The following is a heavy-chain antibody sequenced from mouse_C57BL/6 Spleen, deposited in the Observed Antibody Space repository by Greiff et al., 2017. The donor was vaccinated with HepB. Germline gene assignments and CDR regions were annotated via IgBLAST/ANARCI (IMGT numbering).Heavy chain of an antibody. Sequence: EVMLVESGEGLVKPGGSLKLSCAASGFTFSSYAMSWVRQTPEKRLEWVAYISSGGDYIYYADTVKGRFTISRDNARNTLYLQMSSLKSEDTAMYYCTSSITTVVAHWYFDVWGTGTTVTVSS. CDR3: TSSITTVVAHWYFDV. CDR1: GFTFSSYA. D-gene: IGHD1-1*01. CDR2: ISSGGDYI. J-gene: IGHJ1*03. V-gene: IGHV5-9-1*02.